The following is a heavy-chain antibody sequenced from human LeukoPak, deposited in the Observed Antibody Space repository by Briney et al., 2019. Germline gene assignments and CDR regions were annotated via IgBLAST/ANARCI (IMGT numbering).Heavy chain of an antibody. J-gene: IGHJ4*02. V-gene: IGHV3-9*01. CDR1: GFTFDDYA. CDR2: ISWNSGSI. D-gene: IGHD2-21*01. Sequence: PGGSLRLSCAASGFTFDDYAMHWVRHAPGKGLEWVSGISWNSGSIGYADSVKGRFTMSRDNAKNSLYLQVNSLRAEDTAVYYCARVQTPYYGGDEIAYWGQGTLVTVSS. CDR3: ARVQTPYYGGDEIAY.